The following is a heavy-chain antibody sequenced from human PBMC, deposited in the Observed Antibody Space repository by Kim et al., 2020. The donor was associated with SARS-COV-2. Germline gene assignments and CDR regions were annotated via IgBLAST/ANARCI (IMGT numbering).Heavy chain of an antibody. CDR1: GFTFRDYT. Sequence: GGSLRLSCSASGFTFRDYTMIWFRQAPGKGLELVAFIRTRAYSGTTEYAASVKGRFTISRDDSKSIAYLQMDGLKAEDSALYYCSRGGSGWSEGYF. V-gene: IGHV3-49*03. D-gene: IGHD6-19*01. CDR2: IRTRAYSGTT. CDR3: SRGGSGWSEGYF. J-gene: IGHJ2*01.